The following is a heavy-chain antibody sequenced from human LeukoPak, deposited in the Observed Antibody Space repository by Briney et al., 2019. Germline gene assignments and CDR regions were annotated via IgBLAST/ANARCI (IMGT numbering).Heavy chain of an antibody. CDR3: ARTGYDFWSGYPTWFDP. D-gene: IGHD3-3*01. J-gene: IGHJ5*02. Sequence: GASVKVSCKASGGTFSSYAISWVRQAPGQGLEWMGGIIPIFGTANYAQKFQGRVTITADESTSTAYMELSSLRSDETAVYYCARTGYDFWSGYPTWFDPWGQGTLVTVSS. CDR2: IIPIFGTA. V-gene: IGHV1-69*13. CDR1: GGTFSSYA.